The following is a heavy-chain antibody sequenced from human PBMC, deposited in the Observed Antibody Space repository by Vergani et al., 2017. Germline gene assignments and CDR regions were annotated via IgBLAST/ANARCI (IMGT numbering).Heavy chain of an antibody. Sequence: QVQLVQSGAEVKKPGASVKVSCKVSGYTLTELSMPWVRQAPGKGLEWMGGFDPEDGETIYAQKFQGRVTMTEDTSTDTAYMELSSLRSEDTAVYYCAKDPFREWELLGVYYFDYWGQGTLVTVSS. J-gene: IGHJ4*02. D-gene: IGHD1-26*01. CDR2: FDPEDGET. V-gene: IGHV1-24*01. CDR1: GYTLTELS. CDR3: AKDPFREWELLGVYYFDY.